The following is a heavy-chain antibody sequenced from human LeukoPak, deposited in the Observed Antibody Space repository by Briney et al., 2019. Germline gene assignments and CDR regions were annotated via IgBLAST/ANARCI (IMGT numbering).Heavy chain of an antibody. CDR1: GFTFSSYS. Sequence: GGSLRLSCAASGFTFSSYSMNWVRQAPGKGLEWVSSISSSSSYIYYADSVKGRFTISRDNAKNSLYLQMNSLRAEDTAVYYCARDSEYSSSSYYYYYMDVWDKGTTVTVSS. J-gene: IGHJ6*03. V-gene: IGHV3-21*01. D-gene: IGHD6-6*01. CDR3: ARDSEYSSSSYYYYYMDV. CDR2: ISSSSSYI.